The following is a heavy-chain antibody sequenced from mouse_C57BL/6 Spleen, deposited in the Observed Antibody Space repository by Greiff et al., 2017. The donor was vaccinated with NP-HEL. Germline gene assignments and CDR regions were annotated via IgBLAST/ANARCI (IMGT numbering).Heavy chain of an antibody. J-gene: IGHJ2*01. Sequence: VQLQQSGAELVRPGTSVKVSCKASGYAFTNYLIEWVKQRPGQGLEWIGVINPGSGGTNYNEKFKGKATLTADKSSSTAYMQLSSLTSEDSAVYVCARDYYGLDYWGQGTTLTVSS. CDR2: INPGSGGT. CDR3: ARDYYGLDY. V-gene: IGHV1-54*01. D-gene: IGHD1-2*01. CDR1: GYAFTNYL.